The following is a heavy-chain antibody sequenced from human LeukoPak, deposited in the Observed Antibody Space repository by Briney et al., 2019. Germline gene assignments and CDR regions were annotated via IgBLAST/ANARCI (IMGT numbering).Heavy chain of an antibody. J-gene: IGHJ6*03. CDR3: ARDIAAAGKFYYYMDV. Sequence: GGSLRLSCAASGFTFSSRWMHWVRQAPGKGLEWVANIKQDGSEKYYVDSVKGRFTISRDNAKNSLYLQMNSLRAEDTAVYYCARDIAAAGKFYYYMDVWGKGTTVTVSS. CDR2: IKQDGSEK. D-gene: IGHD6-13*01. CDR1: GFTFSSRW. V-gene: IGHV3-7*01.